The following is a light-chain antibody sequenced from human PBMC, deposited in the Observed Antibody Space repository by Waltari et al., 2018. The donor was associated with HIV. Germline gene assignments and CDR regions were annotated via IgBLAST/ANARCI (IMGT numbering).Light chain of an antibody. CDR2: VGS. J-gene: IGKJ2*01. V-gene: IGKV2-28*01. Sequence: DIVLTQSPLTLTVTPGVSASISCTSRQSLQHKNGYNYLNWYMQKPGQSPQLLISVGSNRASGVPDRFSGSGSGTDFTLEISKLEAGDVGVYYCMQALQTPRTFGQGTKLETK. CDR3: MQALQTPRT. CDR1: QSLQHKNGYNY.